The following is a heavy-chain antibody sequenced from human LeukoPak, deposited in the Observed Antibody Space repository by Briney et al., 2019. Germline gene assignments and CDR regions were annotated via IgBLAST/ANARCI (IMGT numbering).Heavy chain of an antibody. CDR1: GYTFTSYG. V-gene: IGHV1-18*01. CDR3: ASHLRYCSGGSCSNWFDP. J-gene: IGHJ5*02. Sequence: ASVKVSCKASGYTFTSYGISWVRQAPGQGLEWMGWISAYNGNTNYAQKLQGRVTMTTDTPTSTAYMELRSLRSDDTAVYYCASHLRYCSGGSCSNWFDPWGQGTLVTVSS. CDR2: ISAYNGNT. D-gene: IGHD2-15*01.